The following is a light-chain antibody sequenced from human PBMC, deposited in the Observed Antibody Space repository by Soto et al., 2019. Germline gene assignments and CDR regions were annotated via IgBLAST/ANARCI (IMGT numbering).Light chain of an antibody. CDR1: QGISSA. CDR2: DAS. V-gene: IGKV1-13*02. CDR3: QQFNSYPHA. Sequence: AIQLTQSPSSLSASVGDRVTITCRASQGISSALAWYQQKPGKAPKLLIYDASSLESGVPSRFSGSGSGTDLTITISSRQPEDFATYYCQQFNSYPHAFGPGTKVDIK. J-gene: IGKJ3*01.